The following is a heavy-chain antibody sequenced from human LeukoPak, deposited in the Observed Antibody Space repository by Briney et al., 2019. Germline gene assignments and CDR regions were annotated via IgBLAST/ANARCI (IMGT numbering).Heavy chain of an antibody. Sequence: SETLSLTCTVSGGSISSSSYYWGWIRQPPGKGLEWIGSIYYSGSTYYNPSLKSRVTISVDTSKNQFSLKLSSVTAADTAVYYCARGRQWLVPGLFDYWGQGTLVTVSS. CDR1: GGSISSSSYY. V-gene: IGHV4-39*07. D-gene: IGHD6-19*01. CDR3: ARGRQWLVPGLFDY. CDR2: IYYSGST. J-gene: IGHJ4*02.